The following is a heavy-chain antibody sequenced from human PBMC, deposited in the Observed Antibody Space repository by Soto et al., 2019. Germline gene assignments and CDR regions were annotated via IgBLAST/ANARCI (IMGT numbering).Heavy chain of an antibody. CDR3: ATEYYYGSGSIEAAGMDV. CDR1: GYTLTELS. CDR2: FDPEDGET. Sequence: GASVKVSCKVSGYTLTELSMHWVRQAPGKGLEWMGGFDPEDGETIYAQKFQGRVTMTEDTSTDTAYMELSSLRSEDTAVYYCATEYYYGSGSIEAAGMDVWGQGTTVTVSS. D-gene: IGHD3-10*01. V-gene: IGHV1-24*01. J-gene: IGHJ6*02.